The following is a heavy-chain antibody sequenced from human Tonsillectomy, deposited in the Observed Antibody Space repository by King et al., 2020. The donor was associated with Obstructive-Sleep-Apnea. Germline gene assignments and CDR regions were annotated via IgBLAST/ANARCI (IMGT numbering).Heavy chain of an antibody. V-gene: IGHV3-9*01. D-gene: IGHD3-22*01. CDR2: ISWNSGTI. CDR3: AKDLRSSSGYYGDAFDV. J-gene: IGHJ3*01. Sequence: VQLVESGGGLVQPGRSLRLSCAASGFTFDDYAMHWVRQVPGKGLEWVSGISWNSGTIGYADSVKGRFTISSDNAKRSLYLQMNSLGAEDTALYYCAKDLRSSSGYYGDAFDVWGQGTVVTVSS. CDR1: GFTFDDYA.